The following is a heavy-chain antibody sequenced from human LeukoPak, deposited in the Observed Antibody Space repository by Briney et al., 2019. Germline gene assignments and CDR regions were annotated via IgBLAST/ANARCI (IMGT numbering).Heavy chain of an antibody. D-gene: IGHD5-18*01. V-gene: IGHV7-4-1*02. CDR3: ARGTWIQLSGWFDP. CDR2: INTNTGNP. CDR1: GYTFTSYA. Sequence: GASVKVSCKASGYTFTSYAMNWVRQAPGQGLEWVGWINTNTGNPTYAQGFTGRFVFSLDTSVSTAYLQISSLKAEDTAVYYCARGTWIQLSGWFDPWGHGTLVTVSS. J-gene: IGHJ5*02.